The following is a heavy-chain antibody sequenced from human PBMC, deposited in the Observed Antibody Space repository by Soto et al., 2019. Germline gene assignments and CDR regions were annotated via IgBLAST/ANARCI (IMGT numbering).Heavy chain of an antibody. CDR3: ARDPAP. J-gene: IGHJ5*02. Sequence: PPQTLSLRCTVSGGFLTRGGYYWSWIRQHPGKGLEWIGYIYNSGTTYYNPSLKSRVTISVDTSKNQFSLKLTSVTAADTAVYYCARDPAPWGQGTLVT. CDR2: IYNSGTT. CDR1: GGFLTRGGYY. V-gene: IGHV4-31*03.